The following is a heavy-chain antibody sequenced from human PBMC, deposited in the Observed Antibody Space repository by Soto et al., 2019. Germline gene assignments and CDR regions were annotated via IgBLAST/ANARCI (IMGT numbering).Heavy chain of an antibody. D-gene: IGHD2-2*01. J-gene: IGHJ6*02. Sequence: LRLSCAASGFTFSDHYMDWVRQAPGKGLEWVGRTRNKANSYTTEYAASVKGRFTISRDDSKNSLYLQMNSLKTEDTAVYYCARGGYCSSTSCYRDYYGMDVWGQGTTVTVSS. CDR1: GFTFSDHY. CDR3: ARGGYCSSTSCYRDYYGMDV. V-gene: IGHV3-72*01. CDR2: TRNKANSYTT.